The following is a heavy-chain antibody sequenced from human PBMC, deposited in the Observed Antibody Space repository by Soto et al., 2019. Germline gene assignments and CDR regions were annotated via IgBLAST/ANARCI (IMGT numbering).Heavy chain of an antibody. CDR3: QRTAYEILTGYYITPFDY. V-gene: IGHV3-30*19. Sequence: PGGSLRLSFAASGFTFNTSGMHWVRQAPGKVLEWVAVISNDGNGKYYADSVKGRFTISRDNSKNTLYLQMNSLRAEGTVVYFNQRTAYEILTGYYITPFDYWGQGTLVTVSS. D-gene: IGHD3-9*01. CDR1: GFTFNTSG. CDR2: ISNDGNGK. J-gene: IGHJ4*02.